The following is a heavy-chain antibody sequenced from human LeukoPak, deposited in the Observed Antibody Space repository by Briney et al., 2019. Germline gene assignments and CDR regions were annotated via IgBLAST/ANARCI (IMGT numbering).Heavy chain of an antibody. CDR2: IYYSGST. Sequence: SETLSLTCTVSGGSISSYYWSWIRQPPGKGLEWIGYIYYSGSTNYNPSLKSRVTISVDTSKNQFSLKLSSVTAADTAVYYCARAEQLAGCFDPWGQGTLVTVSS. D-gene: IGHD6-6*01. CDR3: ARAEQLAGCFDP. J-gene: IGHJ5*02. CDR1: GGSISSYY. V-gene: IGHV4-59*12.